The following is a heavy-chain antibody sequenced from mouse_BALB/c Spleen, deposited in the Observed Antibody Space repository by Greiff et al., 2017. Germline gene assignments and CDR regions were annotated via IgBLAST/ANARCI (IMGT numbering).Heavy chain of an antibody. Sequence: DVKLVESGGGLVQPGGSRKLSCAASGFTFSSFGMHWVRQAPEKGLEWVAYISSGSSTIYYADTVKGRFTISRDNPKNTLFLQMTSLRSEDTAMYYCARRRYEDYAMDYWGQGTSVTVSS. J-gene: IGHJ4*01. CDR2: ISSGSSTI. CDR3: ARRRYEDYAMDY. D-gene: IGHD2-14*01. CDR1: GFTFSSFG. V-gene: IGHV5-17*02.